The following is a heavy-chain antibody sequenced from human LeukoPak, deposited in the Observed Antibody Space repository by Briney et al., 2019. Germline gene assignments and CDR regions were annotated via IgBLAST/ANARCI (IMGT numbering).Heavy chain of an antibody. V-gene: IGHV3-21*01. CDR1: GFTFSSYS. D-gene: IGHD5-24*01. J-gene: IGHJ2*01. Sequence: GGSLGLSCAASGFTFSSYSVNWVRQAPGKGLEWVSSISSTSSYIYYADSVKGRFTISRDNAKNSLFLQMNSLRAEDTAVYYCARDPLEGSWYFDLWGRGTLVTVSS. CDR3: ARDPLEGSWYFDL. CDR2: ISSTSSYI.